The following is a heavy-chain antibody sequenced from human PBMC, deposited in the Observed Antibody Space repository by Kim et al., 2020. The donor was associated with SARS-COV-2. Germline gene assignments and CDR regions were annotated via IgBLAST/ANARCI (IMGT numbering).Heavy chain of an antibody. CDR3: AKGVDPEQWVVYDAFDI. CDR2: VNSYGSST. D-gene: IGHD6-19*01. CDR1: GFTFSSCG. Sequence: GGSLRLSCAASGFTFSSCGMHWVRQAPGKGLVWVSRVNSYGSSTSYADSVKGRFTISRDNAKNTLYLQMNSLRADDAAADYCAKGVDPEQWVVYDAFDIWGQGTMVTVSS. V-gene: IGHV3-74*01. J-gene: IGHJ3*02.